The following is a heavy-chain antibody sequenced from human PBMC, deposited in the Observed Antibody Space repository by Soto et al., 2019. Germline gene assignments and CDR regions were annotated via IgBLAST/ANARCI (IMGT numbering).Heavy chain of an antibody. CDR1: GGSIISYY. CDR3: AREYYDILTGYPNNWFDP. Sequence: SETLSLTCTFSGGSIISYYWSWIRQPPGKGLEWIGYIYYSGSTNYNPSLKSRVTISVDTSKNQFSLKLSSVTAADTAVYYCAREYYDILTGYPNNWFDPWGQGTLVTVSS. J-gene: IGHJ5*02. D-gene: IGHD3-9*01. V-gene: IGHV4-59*01. CDR2: IYYSGST.